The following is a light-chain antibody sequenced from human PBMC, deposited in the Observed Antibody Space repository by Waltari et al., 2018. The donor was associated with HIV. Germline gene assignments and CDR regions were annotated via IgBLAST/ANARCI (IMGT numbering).Light chain of an antibody. CDR3: QAWDSNAPV. Sequence: SYELTQPPSVSVSPGQTATITCSGDKLGDKYASWYQQKPGQSPVLVIYQDNKRPSGLPERFSGSNAGNTATLTISGTQAVDEADYYCQAWDSNAPVFGGGTKLTVL. CDR1: KLGDKY. CDR2: QDN. V-gene: IGLV3-1*01. J-gene: IGLJ2*01.